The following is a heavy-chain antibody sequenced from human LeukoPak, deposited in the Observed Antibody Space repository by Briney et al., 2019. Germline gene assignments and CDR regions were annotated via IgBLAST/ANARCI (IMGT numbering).Heavy chain of an antibody. D-gene: IGHD2-21*01. Sequence: GGSLRLSCAASGFTFSSYSMNWVRQAPGKGLEWVSSISSSSSYIYYADSVKGRFTISRDNAKNSLYLQMNSLRDEDTAVYYCARDSCGGDCYYAEYFQHWGQGTLVAVSS. CDR3: ARDSCGGDCYYAEYFQH. CDR2: ISSSSSYI. V-gene: IGHV3-21*01. CDR1: GFTFSSYS. J-gene: IGHJ1*01.